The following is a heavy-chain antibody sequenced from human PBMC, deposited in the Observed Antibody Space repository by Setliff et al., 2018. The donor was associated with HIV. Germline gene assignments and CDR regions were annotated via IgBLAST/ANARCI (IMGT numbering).Heavy chain of an antibody. D-gene: IGHD6-13*01. CDR2: IYSGSST. V-gene: IGHV3-66*01. Sequence: PSETLSLSCAASGFTVSGNYMNWVRQAPGKGLEWVSVIYSGSSTYYADSVKGRFTISRENSKNTLYLQMNSLRAEGTAVYYCARATYSSSWYKGLGAFDIWGQGTMVTVSS. CDR3: ARATYSSSWYKGLGAFDI. CDR1: GFTVSGNY. J-gene: IGHJ3*02.